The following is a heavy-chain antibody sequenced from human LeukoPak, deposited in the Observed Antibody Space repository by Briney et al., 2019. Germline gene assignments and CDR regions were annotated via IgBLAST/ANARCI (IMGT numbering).Heavy chain of an antibody. CDR2: IYYSGST. J-gene: IGHJ4*02. CDR3: ARSRNWNLHFDY. V-gene: IGHV4-39*01. D-gene: IGHD1-7*01. Sequence: PSETLSLTCTVSGGSISSSSYYWGWIRQPPGKGLEWIGNIYYSGSTYYNPSLKSRVTISVDTSKNQFSLKLSSVTAADTAVYYCARSRNWNLHFDYWGQGTLVTVSS. CDR1: GGSISSSSYY.